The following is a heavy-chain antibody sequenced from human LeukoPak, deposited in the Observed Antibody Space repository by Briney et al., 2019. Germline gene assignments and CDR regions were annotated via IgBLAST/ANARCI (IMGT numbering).Heavy chain of an antibody. CDR1: GFTVSTNY. Sequence: GGSLRLSCAASGFTVSTNYMSWVRQAPGKGLEWVSVIYSGDNTYYADSVKGRFTISRDISKNTLYLQMNSLRAEDTAVYYCARNRSNLWESSWFDPWGREPRVTVPS. J-gene: IGHJ5*02. V-gene: IGHV3-66*01. CDR2: IYSGDNT. CDR3: ARNRSNLWESSWFDP. D-gene: IGHD3-16*02.